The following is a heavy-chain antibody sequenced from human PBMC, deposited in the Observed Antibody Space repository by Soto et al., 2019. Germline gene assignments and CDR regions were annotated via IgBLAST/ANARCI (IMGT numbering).Heavy chain of an antibody. CDR3: ARGTYYDILTGHLLTTYYYYYGMDV. J-gene: IGHJ6*02. D-gene: IGHD3-9*01. CDR2: IIPIFGTA. Sequence: SVKVSCKASGGTFSSYSISWVRQAPGQGLEWMGGIIPIFGTANYAQKFQGRVTITADESTSTAYMELSSLRSEDTAVYYCARGTYYDILTGHLLTTYYYYYGMDVWGQGTTVTVSS. V-gene: IGHV1-69*13. CDR1: GGTFSSYS.